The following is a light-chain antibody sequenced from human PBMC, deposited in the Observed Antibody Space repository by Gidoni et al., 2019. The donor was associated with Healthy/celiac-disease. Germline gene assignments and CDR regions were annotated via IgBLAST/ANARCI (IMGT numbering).Light chain of an antibody. CDR2: DGS. V-gene: IGLV2-11*01. CDR1: SSDVGGYNY. Sequence: QSALTQPRSLSGSPGQSVTISCTGTSSDVGGYNYVSWYQQHPGKAPKLMIYDGSKRPSGVPDRFSGSKSGNTASLTISGLQAEDEADYYCCSYAGSYTWVFGGGTKLTVL. J-gene: IGLJ3*02. CDR3: CSYAGSYTWV.